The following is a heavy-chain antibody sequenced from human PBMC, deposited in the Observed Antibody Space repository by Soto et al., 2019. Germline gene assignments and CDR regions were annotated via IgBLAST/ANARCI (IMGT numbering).Heavy chain of an antibody. V-gene: IGHV4-31*03. CDR3: ARSRPARYFYYYGLDV. D-gene: IGHD6-6*01. Sequence: QVLLQQSGPGLVRPSQTLSLTCNVSGDSTTSGPYTWSWIRQRPGQGLESIGYISPSGTTDYNPSLKSRVTISLDTSKNLFFLSVTSVTAADTAVYYCARSRPARYFYYYGLDVWGQGTTVTVSS. CDR2: ISPSGTT. CDR1: GDSTTSGPYT. J-gene: IGHJ6*02.